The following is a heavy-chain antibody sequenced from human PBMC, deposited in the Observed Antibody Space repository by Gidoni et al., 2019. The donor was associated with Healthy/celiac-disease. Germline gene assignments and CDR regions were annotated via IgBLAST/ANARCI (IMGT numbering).Heavy chain of an antibody. CDR2: IIPIFGTA. CDR1: GGTFSSYA. CDR3: ARGRDGYCSSTSCYRDDYYYYMDV. V-gene: IGHV1-69*01. J-gene: IGHJ6*03. Sequence: QVQLVQSGAAVKKPGSSVKVSCKASGGTFSSYAISWVRPAPGQGLEWMGGIIPIFGTANYAQKFQGRVTITADESTSTAYMELSSLRSEDTAVYYCARGRDGYCSSTSCYRDDYYYYMDVWGKGTTVTVSS. D-gene: IGHD2-2*02.